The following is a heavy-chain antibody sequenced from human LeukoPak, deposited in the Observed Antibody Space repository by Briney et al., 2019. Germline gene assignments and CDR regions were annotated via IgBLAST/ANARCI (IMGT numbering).Heavy chain of an antibody. CDR1: GFTFSTYA. Sequence: GGSLRLSCAASGFTFSTYAMSWVRQAPGQGLEWVSSINGDGGSTYYAESVKGRFTGSRDNSKNTLYLQMDSLRAEDTAVYYCAKRPDCSTTNCFRFEYWGQGTLVTVSS. CDR2: INGDGGST. CDR3: AKRPDCSTTNCFRFEY. J-gene: IGHJ4*02. D-gene: IGHD2-2*01. V-gene: IGHV3-23*01.